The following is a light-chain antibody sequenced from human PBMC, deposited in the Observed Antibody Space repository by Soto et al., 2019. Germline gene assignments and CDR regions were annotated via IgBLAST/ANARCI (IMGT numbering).Light chain of an antibody. V-gene: IGLV7-46*01. CDR2: DTN. J-gene: IGLJ3*02. CDR1: TGAVTSGHY. CDR3: LLSYSGARGGV. Sequence: QAVVTQEPSLTVSPGGTVTLTCGSSTGAVTSGHYPYWFQQKPGQAPRTLIYDTNNKHSWTPARFSGSLLGGKAALTLSGAQPEDEADYDCLLSYSGARGGVFGGGTKLTVL.